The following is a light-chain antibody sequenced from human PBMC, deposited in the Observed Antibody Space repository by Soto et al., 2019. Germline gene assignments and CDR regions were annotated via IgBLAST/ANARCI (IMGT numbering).Light chain of an antibody. CDR2: AAS. CDR3: LHLNSYSPDT. V-gene: IGKV1-9*01. Sequence: DIQLTQSPSFLSASVGDRVTITCRASQGISSYLAWYQQKPGTAPKLLIFAASTLQNGVPSRFSGSGSGTEFTLILSSLQPEDLATDYCLHLNSYSPDTFGPGTKVDIK. CDR1: QGISSY. J-gene: IGKJ3*01.